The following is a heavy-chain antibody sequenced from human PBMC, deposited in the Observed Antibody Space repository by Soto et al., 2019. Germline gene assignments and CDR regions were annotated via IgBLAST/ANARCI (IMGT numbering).Heavy chain of an antibody. V-gene: IGHV5-10-1*01. J-gene: IGHJ5*02. CDR2: IDPGTSYS. D-gene: IGHD3-3*01. CDR3: ARHPTGHESRVSSGFEP. Sequence: GDSLKISCQWSGYSFNTYWISGGRQVPGKGLEWMGRIDPGTSYSNYSPSFEGHVTISVDKSKSTAFLQWSSLKASDTAMYYCARHPTGHESRVSSGFEPWGQGPLVTVAS. CDR1: GYSFNTYW.